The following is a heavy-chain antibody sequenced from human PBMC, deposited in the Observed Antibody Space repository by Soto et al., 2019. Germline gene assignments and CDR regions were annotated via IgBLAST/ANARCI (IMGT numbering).Heavy chain of an antibody. Sequence: EVQLLESGGGLVQPGGSLRLSCAASGFTFSSYAMRWVRQAPGKGLEWVSAISGSGGSTYYADSVKGRFTISRDNSKTTLYLQMNSMRAEDTAVYSCARRGSGSYYDYWGQGTLVTVSS. CDR1: GFTFSSYA. V-gene: IGHV3-23*01. D-gene: IGHD1-26*01. CDR3: ARRGSGSYYDY. CDR2: ISGSGGST. J-gene: IGHJ4*02.